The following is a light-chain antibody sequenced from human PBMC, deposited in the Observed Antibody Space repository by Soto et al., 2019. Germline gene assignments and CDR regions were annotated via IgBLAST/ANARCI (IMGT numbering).Light chain of an antibody. CDR1: SSDVGGYDY. V-gene: IGLV2-14*01. Sequence: QSVLAQPASVSGSPGRSITISCTGTSSDVGGYDYVSWYQQHPDKAPKLIVYEVTHRPSGVSNRFPGSKSGNTASLTISGLQAEDEADYYCSSLTSGSTRVFGTGTKVTVL. CDR2: EVT. J-gene: IGLJ1*01. CDR3: SSLTSGSTRV.